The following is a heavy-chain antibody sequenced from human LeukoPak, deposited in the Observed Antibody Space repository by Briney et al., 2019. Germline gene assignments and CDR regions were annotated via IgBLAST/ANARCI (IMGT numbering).Heavy chain of an antibody. D-gene: IGHD2-2*01. CDR3: AKDRVGSCSTTSCPIAY. CDR2: ISASGGHT. CDR1: GFTFSNFA. Sequence: GGSLRLSCAAAGFTFSNFAMSWVRQAPGEGLEWVSAISASGGHTYYADSVKGRFTISRDSSKNTLYLQMNSLRADDTALYYCAKDRVGSCSTTSCPIAYCGQGTLVTVSS. V-gene: IGHV3-23*01. J-gene: IGHJ4*02.